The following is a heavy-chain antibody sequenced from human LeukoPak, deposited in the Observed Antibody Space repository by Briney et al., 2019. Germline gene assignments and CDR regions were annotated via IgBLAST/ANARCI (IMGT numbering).Heavy chain of an antibody. CDR3: ARVGSNQWLDY. V-gene: IGHV3-48*01. J-gene: IGHJ4*02. CDR2: ISGGSSTI. Sequence: GGSLRLSCAASGFTLSSYSMNWVRQAPGKGLEWVSYISGGSSTIYNEDSVKGRFTISRDNAKNLLYLLTDTLRAEDTAVYYCARVGSNQWLDYWGQGTLVTVSS. D-gene: IGHD6-19*01. CDR1: GFTLSSYS.